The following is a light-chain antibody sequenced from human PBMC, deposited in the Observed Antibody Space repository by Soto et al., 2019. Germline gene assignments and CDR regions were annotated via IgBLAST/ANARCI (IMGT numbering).Light chain of an antibody. CDR1: SSDVGGYDY. V-gene: IGLV2-14*01. Sequence: QSALTQPASVSGSPGQSITISCTGTSSDVGGYDYVSWYQQNPGKAPKLMIYEVFNRPSGVSGRFSGSKSGNTASLTISGLQPEDEGDYYCLSYTGSSARIFGTGTKVTVL. J-gene: IGLJ1*01. CDR3: LSYTGSSARI. CDR2: EVF.